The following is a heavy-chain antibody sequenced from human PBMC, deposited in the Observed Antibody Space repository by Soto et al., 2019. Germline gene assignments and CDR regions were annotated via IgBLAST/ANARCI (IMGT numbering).Heavy chain of an antibody. J-gene: IGHJ4*02. D-gene: IGHD5-18*01. CDR3: ARSSYGDSSLDY. Sequence: QVQLVQSGAEVKTPGSSVKVSCKASGGTFSSYAISWLRQAPGQGLEWMGGIIPIFGTAHYAQKFQGRVPINATESTSTAYMELSSLISEDTAFSYFARSSYGDSSLDYWGKGTLVTVSS. CDR2: IIPIFGTA. CDR1: GGTFSSYA. V-gene: IGHV1-69*12.